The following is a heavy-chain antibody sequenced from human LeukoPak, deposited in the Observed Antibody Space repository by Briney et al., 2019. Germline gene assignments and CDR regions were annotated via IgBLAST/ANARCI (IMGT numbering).Heavy chain of an antibody. D-gene: IGHD3-9*01. Sequence: ASVKVSCKTSGFTFTSYGIIWVRQARGHGLEWVGCISGYNYNTNYAEGLQGRVTITAVPSTTTVYMEVRSLRSDDTAVYFCARGGGPPRRSSDWLLYLDVWGQGALITVSS. CDR3: ARGGGPPRRSSDWLLYLDV. V-gene: IGHV1-18*01. J-gene: IGHJ4*02. CDR1: GFTFTSYG. CDR2: ISGYNYNT.